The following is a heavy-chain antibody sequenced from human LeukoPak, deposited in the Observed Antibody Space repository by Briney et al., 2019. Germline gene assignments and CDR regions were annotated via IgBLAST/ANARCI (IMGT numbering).Heavy chain of an antibody. CDR1: GFTFSSYG. J-gene: IGHJ3*02. CDR2: IWYDGSNK. V-gene: IGHV3-33*01. CDR3: ARVVTAITVFGAFDI. D-gene: IGHD2-21*02. Sequence: PGGSLRLSCAASGFTFSSYGMHWVRQAPGKGLEWVAVIWYDGSNKYYADSVKGRFTISRDNSKNTLYLQMNSLRAEDTAVYYCARVVTAITVFGAFDIWGQGTMVTVSS.